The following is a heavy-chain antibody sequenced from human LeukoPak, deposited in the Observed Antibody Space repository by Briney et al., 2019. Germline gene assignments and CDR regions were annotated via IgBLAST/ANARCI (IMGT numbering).Heavy chain of an antibody. CDR3: TRTYGIRYFDT. CDR2: ICSDASNT. Sequence: GGALRLSCAASGFIFSSYGMRWGCQGPGKGVEWGAVICSDASNTYYVDSVKGRFTISRDNSKNPLFLQINRLTAEDTAVYYFTRTYGIRYFDTWGQGTLVTVSS. J-gene: IGHJ4*02. V-gene: IGHV3-33*01. CDR1: GFIFSSYG. D-gene: IGHD3-9*01.